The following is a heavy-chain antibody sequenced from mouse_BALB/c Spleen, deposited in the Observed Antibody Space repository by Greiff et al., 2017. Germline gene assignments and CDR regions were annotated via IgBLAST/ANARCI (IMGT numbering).Heavy chain of an antibody. V-gene: IGHV5-15*02. D-gene: IGHD2-14*01. CDR2: ISNLAYSI. CDR3: AREGYDEGPCAY. CDR1: GFTFSDYG. Sequence: EVKLVESGGGLVQPGGSRKLSCAASGFTFSDYGMAWVRQAPGKGPEWVAFISNLAYSIYYADTVTGRFTISRENAKNTLYLEMSSLRSEDTAMYYCAREGYDEGPCAYWGQGTLVTVSA. J-gene: IGHJ3*01.